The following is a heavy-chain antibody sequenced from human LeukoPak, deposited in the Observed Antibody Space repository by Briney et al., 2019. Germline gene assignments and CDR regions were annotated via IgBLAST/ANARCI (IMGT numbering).Heavy chain of an antibody. Sequence: SQTLSLTCTVSGGSISSGNYYWSWIRQPAGKGLEWIGRIYTSGSTNYNPSLKSRVTMSVDTSKNQFSLKLSSVTAADTAVYYCARVGVYCSSTSCSYDAFDIWGQGTMVTVSS. CDR2: IYTSGST. J-gene: IGHJ3*02. CDR3: ARVGVYCSSTSCSYDAFDI. CDR1: GGSISSGNYY. D-gene: IGHD2-2*01. V-gene: IGHV4-61*02.